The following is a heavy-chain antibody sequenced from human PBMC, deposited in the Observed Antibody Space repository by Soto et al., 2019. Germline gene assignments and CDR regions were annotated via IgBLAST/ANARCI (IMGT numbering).Heavy chain of an antibody. Sequence: PGGSLRLSCAASGFTLSSYSMNWVRQASGKGLEWVASISSSSTYIYYADSVKGRFTISRDNARNSLYLQMNSLRAEDTAVYYCVRERGLSSFYGMDVWGQGTTVTVSS. D-gene: IGHD3-10*01. J-gene: IGHJ6*02. V-gene: IGHV3-21*01. CDR3: VRERGLSSFYGMDV. CDR2: ISSSSTYI. CDR1: GFTLSSYS.